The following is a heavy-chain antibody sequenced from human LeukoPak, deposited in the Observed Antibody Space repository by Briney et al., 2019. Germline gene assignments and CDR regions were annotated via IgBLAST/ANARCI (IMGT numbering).Heavy chain of an antibody. J-gene: IGHJ4*02. CDR1: GFTFSGSA. V-gene: IGHV3-7*03. CDR2: IKQDGSEK. CDR3: ARILYFDY. Sequence: PGGSLRLSCVVSGFTFSGSAVHWVRQASGKGLEWVANIKQDGSEKYYVDSVKGRFTISRDNAKNSLYLQMNSLRAEDTAVYYCARILYFDYWGQGTLVTVSS. D-gene: IGHD2/OR15-2a*01.